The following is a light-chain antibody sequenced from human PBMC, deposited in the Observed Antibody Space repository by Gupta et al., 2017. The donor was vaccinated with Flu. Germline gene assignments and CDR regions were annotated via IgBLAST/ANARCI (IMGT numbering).Light chain of an antibody. CDR1: QSVSSH. V-gene: IGKV3-11*01. Sequence: EIVLTQSPATLSLSPGERATLSCRASQSVSSHLAWYQQKPGQAPWLLIYVASDRATGIGVRCSFSGSGTDSNFTISSRGPEDFEVYVCQRRRNRRPGFTFGQGTKVDIK. CDR2: VAS. CDR3: QRRRNRRPGFT. J-gene: IGKJ3*01.